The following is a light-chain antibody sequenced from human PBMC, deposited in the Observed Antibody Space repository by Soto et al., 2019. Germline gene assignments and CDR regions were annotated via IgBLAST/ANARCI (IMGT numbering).Light chain of an antibody. CDR1: QSISIW. J-gene: IGKJ1*01. V-gene: IGKV1-5*03. CDR3: LQHNSYPRT. CDR2: KAS. Sequence: DIQMTQSPSTLSASVGDRVTITCRASQSISIWLAWYQQKPGKAPKILIYKASSLESGVPSRFSGSGSGTEFSLTISSLQPEDFATYYCLQHNSYPRTFGQGTKVDIK.